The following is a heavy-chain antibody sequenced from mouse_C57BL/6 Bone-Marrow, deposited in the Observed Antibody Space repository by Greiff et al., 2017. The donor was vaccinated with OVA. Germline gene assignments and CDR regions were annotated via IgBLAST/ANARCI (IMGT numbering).Heavy chain of an antibody. D-gene: IGHD1-1*01. Sequence: QVQLQQPGAELVRPGSSVKLSCKASGYNFKSYWMDWVKQRHGQGLEWIGNIYPSDSETHYNQKFKDKATLTVDKSSSTAYMQLSSLTSEDSAVYYCARDYGSSHWYFDVWGTGTTVTVSS. CDR1: GYNFKSYW. CDR2: IYPSDSET. V-gene: IGHV1-61*01. CDR3: ARDYGSSHWYFDV. J-gene: IGHJ1*03.